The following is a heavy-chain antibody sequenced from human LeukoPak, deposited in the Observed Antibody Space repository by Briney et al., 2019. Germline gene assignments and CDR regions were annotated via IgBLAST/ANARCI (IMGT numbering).Heavy chain of an antibody. D-gene: IGHD3-10*01. CDR1: GYTFTSYG. J-gene: IGHJ4*02. Sequence: ASVKVSCKASGYTFTSYGISGVRQAPGQGLEWMGWISAYNGNTNYAQKLQGRVTMTTDTSTSTAYMELRSLRSDDTAVYYCARDEITMVRGSSVYWGQGTLVTVSS. CDR3: ARDEITMVRGSSVY. CDR2: ISAYNGNT. V-gene: IGHV1-18*04.